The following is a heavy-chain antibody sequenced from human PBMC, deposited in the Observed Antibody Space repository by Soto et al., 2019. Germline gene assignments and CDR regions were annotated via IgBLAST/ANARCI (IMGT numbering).Heavy chain of an antibody. CDR3: AKHEGYCSSTTCSNFDS. D-gene: IGHD2-2*01. J-gene: IGHJ4*02. CDR2: IYPGDSDI. V-gene: IGHV5-51*01. Sequence: GESLKISCRGSVFTFTNYWIAWVRQRAGKGLELMGIIYPGDSDISYSPSFQGQVTISADKSINTAYLHWSSLKASDTAIYYCAKHEGYCSSTTCSNFDSWGQGTLVTVSS. CDR1: VFTFTNYW.